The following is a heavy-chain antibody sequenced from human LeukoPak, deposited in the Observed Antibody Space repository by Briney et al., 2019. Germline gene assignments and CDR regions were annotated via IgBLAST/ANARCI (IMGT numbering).Heavy chain of an antibody. CDR3: AKGGGDVIAVAYFDY. Sequence: SGGSLRLSCAASGLTFSSYGMHWVRQAPGKGLEWVAVISYDGSNKYYADSVKGRFTISRDNSKNTLYLQMNSLRAEDTAVYYCAKGGGDVIAVAYFDYWGQGTLVTVSS. D-gene: IGHD6-19*01. CDR2: ISYDGSNK. J-gene: IGHJ4*02. V-gene: IGHV3-30*18. CDR1: GLTFSSYG.